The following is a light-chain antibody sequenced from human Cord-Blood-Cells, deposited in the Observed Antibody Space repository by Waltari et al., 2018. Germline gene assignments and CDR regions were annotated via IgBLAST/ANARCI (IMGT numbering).Light chain of an antibody. CDR3: QQYGSSPPIT. CDR2: GAS. J-gene: IGKJ5*01. CDR1: QSVSSSY. Sequence: DIVLTQSPGTRSLSPGERATLSCRASQSVSSSYLAWYQQKPGQAPRLLIYGASSRATGIPDRFSGSGSGTDFTLTISRLEPEDFAVYYCQQYGSSPPITFGQGTRLEIK. V-gene: IGKV3-20*01.